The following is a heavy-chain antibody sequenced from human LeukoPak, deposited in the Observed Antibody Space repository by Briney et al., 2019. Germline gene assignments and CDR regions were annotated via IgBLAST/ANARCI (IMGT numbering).Heavy chain of an antibody. V-gene: IGHV4-34*01. CDR1: GGSFSGYY. Sequence: SSETLSLTCAVYGGSFSGYYWSWIRQPPGKGLEWIGEINHSGSTNYNPSLKSRVTISVDTSKNQFSLKLSSVTAADTAVYYCARGLGYGYGLFDYWGQGTLVTVSS. J-gene: IGHJ4*02. CDR3: ARGLGYGYGLFDY. CDR2: INHSGST. D-gene: IGHD5-18*01.